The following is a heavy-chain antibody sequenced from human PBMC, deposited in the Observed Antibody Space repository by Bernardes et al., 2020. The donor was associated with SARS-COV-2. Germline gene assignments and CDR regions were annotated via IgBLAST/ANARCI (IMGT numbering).Heavy chain of an antibody. V-gene: IGHV3-74*01. Sequence: GGSLRLSCAASGFTFSSYWMHWVRQAPGKGLVWVSRIMSDGSNRNYADSVKARFTISRDNAKNTLYLQMNSLRAEDTAVYYCARGPPPPYYYGSGSHLGYWGQGTLVTVSS. CDR2: IMSDGSNR. CDR3: ARGPPPPYYYGSGSHLGY. CDR1: GFTFSSYW. J-gene: IGHJ4*02. D-gene: IGHD3-10*01.